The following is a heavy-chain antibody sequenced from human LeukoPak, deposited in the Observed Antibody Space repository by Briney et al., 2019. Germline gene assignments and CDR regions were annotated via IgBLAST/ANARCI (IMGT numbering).Heavy chain of an antibody. CDR2: MNPNSGNT. V-gene: IGHV1-8*01. D-gene: IGHD6-6*01. CDR3: ARGRRIAALRGFAFDI. Sequence: ASVKVSCKASGYTFTSYDINWVRQATGQGLEWMGWMNPNSGNTGYAQKFQGRVTMTRNTSISTAYMELSSLRSEDTAVYYCARGRRIAALRGFAFDIWGQGTMVTVSS. J-gene: IGHJ3*02. CDR1: GYTFTSYD.